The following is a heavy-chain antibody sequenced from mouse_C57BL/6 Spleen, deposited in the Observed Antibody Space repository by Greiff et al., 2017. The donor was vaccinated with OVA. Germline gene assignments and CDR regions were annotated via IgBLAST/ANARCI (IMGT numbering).Heavy chain of an antibody. D-gene: IGHD1-1*01. CDR1: GFNIKDDY. CDR2: IDPENGDT. J-gene: IGHJ3*01. Sequence: VQLQQSGAELVRPGASVKLSCTASGFNIKDDYMHWVKQRPEQGLEWIGWIDPENGDTEYASKFQGKATITADTSSNTAYLQLSSLTSEDTAVYYCTLITTVVEGWFAYWGQGTLVTVSA. V-gene: IGHV14-4*01. CDR3: TLITTVVEGWFAY.